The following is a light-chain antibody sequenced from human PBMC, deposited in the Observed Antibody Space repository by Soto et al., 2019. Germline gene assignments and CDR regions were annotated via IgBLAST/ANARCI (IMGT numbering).Light chain of an antibody. CDR1: QTISSW. Sequence: DIQITQSASTLSGSVGDRVTITCRASQTISSWLAWYQQKPGKAPKLLIYKASTLKSGVPSRFSGSGSGAEFTLTISSLQPDDFATYYCQQYNSYPRTFGQGTKVDIK. CDR3: QQYNSYPRT. J-gene: IGKJ1*01. V-gene: IGKV1-5*03. CDR2: KAS.